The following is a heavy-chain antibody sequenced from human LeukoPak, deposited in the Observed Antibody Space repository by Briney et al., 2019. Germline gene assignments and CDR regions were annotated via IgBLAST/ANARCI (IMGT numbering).Heavy chain of an antibody. V-gene: IGHV4-4*02. D-gene: IGHD4-17*01. Sequence: SGTLSLTCAVPGGSITSNNWWSWVRQPPGKGLDWIGEIYHGGSTNYNPSLKSRVTISVDTSKNLFSLKLNSVTAADTAVYYCARYYGDFSSFDSWGQGTLVTVSS. CDR3: ARYYGDFSSFDS. J-gene: IGHJ4*02. CDR1: GGSITSNNW. CDR2: IYHGGST.